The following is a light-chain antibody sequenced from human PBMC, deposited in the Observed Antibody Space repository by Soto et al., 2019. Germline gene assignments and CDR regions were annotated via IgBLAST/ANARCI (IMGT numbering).Light chain of an antibody. CDR2: DAS. CDR3: QQRTNWPLT. Sequence: EIVLTQSPVTLSLSPGERATLSCRAGQSVTTFLAWYQQKPGQAPRLLIYDASKRATGIPARFSGSGSGTDFTLIISSLEPEDFAVYYCQQRTNWPLTFGGGTKVEIK. V-gene: IGKV3-11*01. J-gene: IGKJ4*01. CDR1: QSVTTF.